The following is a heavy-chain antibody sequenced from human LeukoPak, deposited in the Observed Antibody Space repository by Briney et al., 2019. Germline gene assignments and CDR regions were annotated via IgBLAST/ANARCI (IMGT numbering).Heavy chain of an antibody. D-gene: IGHD5-24*01. V-gene: IGHV3-23*01. Sequence: GGSLRLSCVGSGFSFSTYDMGWVRQTPGKGLEWVSAIITTGGYTKDADSVKGRFTISRDNSQHTLFLQMDSLREEHTYVYYYTKKPVTIKSPFNIWGKETRVTVSP. CDR1: GFSFSTYD. CDR3: TKKPVTIKSPFNI. J-gene: IGHJ4*02. CDR2: IITTGGYT.